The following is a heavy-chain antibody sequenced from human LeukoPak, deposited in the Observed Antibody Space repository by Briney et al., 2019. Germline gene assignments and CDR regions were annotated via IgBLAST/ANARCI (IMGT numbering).Heavy chain of an antibody. CDR3: ARGKYSFDY. Sequence: GGSLRLSCAASGFTFSDSYMSWIRQAPGKGLEYISYISSSGSTIYYADSVKGRFTPSRDNAKNSLSLEMNSLRAEDTAVYYYARGKYSFDYWGQGTLVTVSS. CDR1: GFTFSDSY. J-gene: IGHJ4*02. CDR2: ISSSGSTI. V-gene: IGHV3-11*01.